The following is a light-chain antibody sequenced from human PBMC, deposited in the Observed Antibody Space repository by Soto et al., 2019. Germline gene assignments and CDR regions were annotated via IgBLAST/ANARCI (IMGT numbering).Light chain of an antibody. Sequence: EIVLTQSPGTLSLCPGERATLSCRASQSVSSIYLAWYQHKRGQAPRLLIYGASSRATGIRDRFSGSGSGTDFTLTISRLEPEDFAVYYCQQYGSSSWTFGRGTTVEIK. J-gene: IGKJ1*01. CDR1: QSVSSIY. V-gene: IGKV3-20*01. CDR2: GAS. CDR3: QQYGSSSWT.